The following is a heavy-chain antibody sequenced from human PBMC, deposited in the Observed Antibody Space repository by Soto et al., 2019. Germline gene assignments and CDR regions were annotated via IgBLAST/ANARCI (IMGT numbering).Heavy chain of an antibody. CDR2: ISSSSSYI. D-gene: IGHD3-22*01. Sequence: GGSLRLSCAASGFAFSSYSMNWVRQAPGKGLEWVSSISSSSSYIYYADSVKGRFTISRDNAKNSLYLQMNSLRAEDTAVYYCARDGTAYYYDSSGMDYWGQGT. CDR3: ARDGTAYYYDSSGMDY. CDR1: GFAFSSYS. V-gene: IGHV3-21*01. J-gene: IGHJ4*02.